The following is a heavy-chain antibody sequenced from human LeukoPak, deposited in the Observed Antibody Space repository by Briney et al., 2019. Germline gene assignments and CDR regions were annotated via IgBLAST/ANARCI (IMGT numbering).Heavy chain of an antibody. D-gene: IGHD2-2*01. V-gene: IGHV4-38-2*02. Sequence: SETLSLTCTVSGYSISSGYYWGWIRQPPGKGLEWIGSNYHSGSTYYNPSLKSRVTISVDTSKNQFSLKLSSVTAADTAVYYCARDDIVVVPAAILYNWFDPWGQGTLVTVSS. CDR1: GYSISSGYY. J-gene: IGHJ5*02. CDR2: NYHSGST. CDR3: ARDDIVVVPAAILYNWFDP.